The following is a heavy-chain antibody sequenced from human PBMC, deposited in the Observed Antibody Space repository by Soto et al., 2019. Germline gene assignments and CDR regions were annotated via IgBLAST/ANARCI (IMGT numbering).Heavy chain of an antibody. CDR2: IKSKTDGGTT. V-gene: IGHV3-15*01. Sequence: EVQLAESGGGLVKPGGSLRLSCTASGPTFNNAWLRWVRQAPGKGPEWVGRIKSKTDGGTTDYAAPVKGRFTSSRDCSENMLYLQMHSLKTEYTAVYYCTTVLGQQVLAFDYWGQGTLLTVSS. CDR1: GPTFNNAW. D-gene: IGHD6-13*01. CDR3: TTVLGQQVLAFDY. J-gene: IGHJ4*02.